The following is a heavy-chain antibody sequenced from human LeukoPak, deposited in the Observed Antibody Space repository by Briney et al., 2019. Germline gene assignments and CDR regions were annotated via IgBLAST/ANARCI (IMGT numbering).Heavy chain of an antibody. CDR1: GGSISSYY. CDR3: ASDPGSGSYLNY. Sequence: PSETLSLTCTVSGGSISSYYWSWLRQPAGNGLEWIGRIYTSGSTNYNPSLKSRVTMSVDTSKNQFSLKLSSVTAADTAVYYCASDPGSGSYLNYWGQGTLVTVSS. D-gene: IGHD3-10*01. V-gene: IGHV4-4*07. J-gene: IGHJ4*02. CDR2: IYTSGST.